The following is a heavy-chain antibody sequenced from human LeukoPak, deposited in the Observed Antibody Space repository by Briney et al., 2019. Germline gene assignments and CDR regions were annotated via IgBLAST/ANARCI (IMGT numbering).Heavy chain of an antibody. V-gene: IGHV4-39*07. Sequence: SETLSLTCTVSGGSITSSSYYWGWIRQPPGKGREWIGSIYYSGSTYYNPSLKSRVTISVDTSKNQFSLKLSSVTAADTAVYYCARDSGSYPAGGYWGQGTLVTVSS. D-gene: IGHD1-26*01. CDR1: GGSITSSSYY. J-gene: IGHJ4*02. CDR3: ARDSGSYPAGGY. CDR2: IYYSGST.